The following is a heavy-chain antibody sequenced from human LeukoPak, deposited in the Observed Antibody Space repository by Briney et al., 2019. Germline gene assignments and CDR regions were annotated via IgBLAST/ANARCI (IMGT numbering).Heavy chain of an antibody. CDR2: IIPILGSA. D-gene: IGHD3-10*01. Sequence: SVKVSCKASGGSFSNYAISWVRQAPGQGLEWMGGIIPILGSAIYAQHFQGRVTITMDESTTTAYMELSSLRPGDTAVFYCARGERAIPIYYWGQGTLVTVSS. CDR3: ARGERAIPIYY. CDR1: GGSFSNYA. V-gene: IGHV1-69*05. J-gene: IGHJ4*02.